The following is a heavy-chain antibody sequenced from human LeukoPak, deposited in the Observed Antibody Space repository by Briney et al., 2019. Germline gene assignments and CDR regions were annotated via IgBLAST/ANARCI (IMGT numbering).Heavy chain of an antibody. V-gene: IGHV4-59*08. Sequence: SETLSLTCTVSGGSISSYYWSWIRQPAGKGLEWIGSIYHSGSTYYNPSLKSRVTISVDTSKNQFSLKLSSVTAADTAVYYCARQREWELLIDYWGQGTLVTVSS. J-gene: IGHJ4*02. CDR2: IYHSGST. CDR3: ARQREWELLIDY. D-gene: IGHD1-26*01. CDR1: GGSISSYY.